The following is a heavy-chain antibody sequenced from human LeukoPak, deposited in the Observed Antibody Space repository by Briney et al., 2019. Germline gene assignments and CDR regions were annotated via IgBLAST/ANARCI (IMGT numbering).Heavy chain of an antibody. J-gene: IGHJ4*02. CDR2: ISGSGGST. V-gene: IGHV3-23*01. CDR1: GFTFSSYG. Sequence: GGTLRLSCAASGFTFSSYGMSWVRQAPGKGLEWVSAISGSGGSTYYADSVKGRFTISRDNSKNTLYLQMNSLRAEDTAVYYCAASSSWSPGYFDYWGQGTLVTVSS. D-gene: IGHD6-13*01. CDR3: AASSSWSPGYFDY.